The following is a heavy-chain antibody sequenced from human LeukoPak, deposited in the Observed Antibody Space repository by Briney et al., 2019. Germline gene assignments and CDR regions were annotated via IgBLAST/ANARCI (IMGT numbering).Heavy chain of an antibody. CDR2: IIPIFGTA. CDR3: ARDRRHGDYDEY. D-gene: IGHD4-17*01. CDR1: GGTFISYA. Sequence: ASVTVSFKASGGTFISYAISWVRQAPGQGGEWMGGIIPIFGTANYAQKFQGRVTITADESTSTAYMELSSLRSEDTAVYYCARDRRHGDYDEYWGQGTLVTVSS. J-gene: IGHJ4*02. V-gene: IGHV1-69*13.